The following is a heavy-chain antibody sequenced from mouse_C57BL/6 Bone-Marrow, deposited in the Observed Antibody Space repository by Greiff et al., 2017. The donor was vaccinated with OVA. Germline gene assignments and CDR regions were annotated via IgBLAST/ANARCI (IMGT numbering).Heavy chain of an antibody. CDR2: IDPETGGT. CDR1: GYTFTDYE. Sequence: VQLQHSGAELVRPGASVTLSCKASGYTFTDYEMHWVKQTPVHGLEWIGAIDPETGGTAYNQKFKGKAILTADKSSSTAYMELRSLTSEDSAVYYCTRHGYDAWFAYWGQGTLVTVSA. D-gene: IGHD2-2*01. V-gene: IGHV1-15*01. J-gene: IGHJ3*01. CDR3: TRHGYDAWFAY.